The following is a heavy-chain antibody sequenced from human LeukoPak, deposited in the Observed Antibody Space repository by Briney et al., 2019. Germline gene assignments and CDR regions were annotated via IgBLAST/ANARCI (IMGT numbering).Heavy chain of an antibody. CDR1: GYSFTSYW. CDR3: ASHYPQYCSSTSCYLDY. D-gene: IGHD2-2*01. J-gene: IGHJ4*02. Sequence: GESLKISCKGSGYSFTSYWIGWVRQMPGKGLEWMGIIYPGDSDTRYSPSFQGQVTISADKSISTAYLQWSSLKASDTAMYYCASHYPQYCSSTSCYLDYWGQGTLVTVSS. CDR2: IYPGDSDT. V-gene: IGHV5-51*01.